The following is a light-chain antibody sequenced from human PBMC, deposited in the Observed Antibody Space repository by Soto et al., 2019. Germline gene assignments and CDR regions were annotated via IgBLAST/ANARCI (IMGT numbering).Light chain of an antibody. J-gene: IGKJ5*01. CDR1: QGISGY. CDR3: QQLNTYLIT. CDR2: STS. Sequence: DIQMTPSPSSVSASICDTVTITCRASQGISGYLAWYQQKPGKVPKLLIYSTSTLQSGVPSRFSGSASGTEFTLTISSLQPEDFATYYCQQLNTYLITFGQGTRLEIK. V-gene: IGKV1-9*01.